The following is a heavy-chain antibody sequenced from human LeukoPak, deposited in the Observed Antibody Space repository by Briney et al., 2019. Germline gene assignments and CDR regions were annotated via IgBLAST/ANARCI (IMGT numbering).Heavy chain of an antibody. V-gene: IGHV4-31*03. CDR3: ARGVRDTIGYYHSDF. J-gene: IGHJ4*02. CDR1: GGSISSASHF. D-gene: IGHD3-22*01. CDR2: VYYSGTT. Sequence: SQTLSFTCTVSGGSISSASHFWNRIRQLPGKGLEWIGYVYYSGTTAYNVSFKSRVGISVDTSKNQFSLRLSSVTAADTAVYYCARGVRDTIGYYHSDFWGQGTLVTVSS.